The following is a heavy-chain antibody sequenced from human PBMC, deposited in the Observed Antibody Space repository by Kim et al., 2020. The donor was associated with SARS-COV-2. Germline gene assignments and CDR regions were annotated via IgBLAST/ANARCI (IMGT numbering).Heavy chain of an antibody. CDR3: ARERWFGEFPDAFDI. D-gene: IGHD3-10*01. CDR1: GGSISSGGYY. Sequence: SETLSLTCTVSGGSISSGGYYWSWIRQHPGKGLEWIGYIYYSGSTYYNPSLKSRVTISVDTSKNQFSLKLSSVTAADTAVYYCARERWFGEFPDAFDIWGQGTMVTVSS. J-gene: IGHJ3*02. V-gene: IGHV4-31*03. CDR2: IYYSGST.